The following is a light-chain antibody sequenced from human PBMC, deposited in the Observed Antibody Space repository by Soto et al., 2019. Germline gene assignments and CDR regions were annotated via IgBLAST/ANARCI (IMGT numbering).Light chain of an antibody. J-gene: IGKJ4*01. CDR2: GAS. V-gene: IGKV3-15*01. Sequence: EIVMTQSPATLSVSPGERPTLPCRASQGVSSNLAWYQQKPGQAPRLLIYGASPRATGIPARFSGSGSGTEFTLTISSLQSEDFAVYYCQQYNNWLALTFGGGTKVEIK. CDR3: QQYNNWLALT. CDR1: QGVSSN.